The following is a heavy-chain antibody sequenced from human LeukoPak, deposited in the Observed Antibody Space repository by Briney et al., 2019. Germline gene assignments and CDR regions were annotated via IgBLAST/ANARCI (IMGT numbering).Heavy chain of an antibody. Sequence: GGSLRLSCAASGFTFSSYGMHWVRQAPGRGLEWVAVIWYDGSNKYYADSVKGRFTISRDNSKNTLYLQMNSLRAEDTAAYYCARGSPYYDILTGYTFDYWGQGTLVTVSS. CDR2: IWYDGSNK. CDR1: GFTFSSYG. J-gene: IGHJ4*02. D-gene: IGHD3-9*01. V-gene: IGHV3-33*01. CDR3: ARGSPYYDILTGYTFDY.